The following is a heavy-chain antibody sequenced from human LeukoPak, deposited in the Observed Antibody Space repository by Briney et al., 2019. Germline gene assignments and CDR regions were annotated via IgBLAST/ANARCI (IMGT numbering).Heavy chain of an antibody. V-gene: IGHV4-59*08. CDR1: GGSISSYY. CDR3: ARHLYGSGSYYIYDY. J-gene: IGHJ4*02. Sequence: SETLSLTCTVSGGSISSYYWSWIRQPPGKGLEWIGYIYYSGSTNYNPSLKSRVTISVDTSKNQFSLKLSSVTAADTAVYYCARHLYGSGSYYIYDYWGQGTLVTVSS. D-gene: IGHD3-10*01. CDR2: IYYSGST.